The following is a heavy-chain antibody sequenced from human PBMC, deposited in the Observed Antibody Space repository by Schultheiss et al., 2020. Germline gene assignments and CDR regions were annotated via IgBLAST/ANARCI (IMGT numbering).Heavy chain of an antibody. V-gene: IGHV1-18*01. CDR3: ATDRYDYVWGSYRFDY. D-gene: IGHD3-16*02. J-gene: IGHJ4*02. CDR1: GYTFTSYG. Sequence: ASVKVSCKASGYTFTSYGISWVRQAPGQGLEWMGWISAYNGNTNYAQKLQGRVTMTTDTSTSTAYMELRSLRSEDTAVYYCATDRYDYVWGSYRFDYWGQGTLVTVSS. CDR2: ISAYNGNT.